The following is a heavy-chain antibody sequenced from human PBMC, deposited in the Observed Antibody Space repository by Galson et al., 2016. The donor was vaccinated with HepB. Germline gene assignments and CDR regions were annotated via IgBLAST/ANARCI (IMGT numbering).Heavy chain of an antibody. V-gene: IGHV1-2*06. J-gene: IGHJ4*02. Sequence: SVKVSCKASKDTFTAYYLSWVRQAPGQGLEWMGRINPKSGNTNYAQKFQGRVTLTRDTSISTAYMDLSRLRSDDTAIYYCVRGGMRGVPYYLDYWGQGTLVTVSS. CDR1: KDTFTAYY. D-gene: IGHD1-1*01. CDR2: INPKSGNT. CDR3: VRGGMRGVPYYLDY.